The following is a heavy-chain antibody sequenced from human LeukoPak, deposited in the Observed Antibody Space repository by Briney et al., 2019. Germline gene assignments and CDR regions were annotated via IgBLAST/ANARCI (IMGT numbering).Heavy chain of an antibody. CDR3: ARSPTKMATGFDY. V-gene: IGHV1-18*01. CDR2: ISAYNGNT. D-gene: IGHD5-24*01. J-gene: IGHJ4*02. CDR1: GYTFTSYG. Sequence: ASVKVSCKASGYTFTSYGISWVRQAPGQGLEWMGWISAYNGNTNYAQKLQGRVTMTTDTSTSTAYTELRSLGSDDTAVYYCARSPTKMATGFDYWGQGTLVTVSS.